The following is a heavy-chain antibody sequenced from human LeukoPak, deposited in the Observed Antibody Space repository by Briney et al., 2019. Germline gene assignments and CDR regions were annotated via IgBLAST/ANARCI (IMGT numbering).Heavy chain of an antibody. V-gene: IGHV3-23*01. CDR2: ISGSGGST. D-gene: IGHD2/OR15-2a*01. CDR3: ANLISPDGDY. CDR1: GFTFSSHA. Sequence: GGSLRLSGAASGFTFSSHAMSWVRQAPGKGLEWVSAISGSGGSTYYADSVKGRFTISRDNSKNTLYLQMNSLRAEDTAVYYCANLISPDGDYWGQGTLVTVSS. J-gene: IGHJ4*02.